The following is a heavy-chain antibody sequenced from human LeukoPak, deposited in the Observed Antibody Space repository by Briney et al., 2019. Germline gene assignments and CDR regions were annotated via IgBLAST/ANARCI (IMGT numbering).Heavy chain of an antibody. CDR1: GFTFSSYS. J-gene: IGHJ6*03. V-gene: IGHV3-48*01. CDR2: ISSSSSTI. Sequence: GGSLRLSCAASGFTFSSYSMNWVRQAPGKGLEWVSSISSSSSTIYYADSVKGRFTISRDNAKNSLYLQMNSLRAEDTAVYYCARCGGSPRGRYYYYMDVWGKGTTVTVSS. D-gene: IGHD1-26*01. CDR3: ARCGGSPRGRYYYYMDV.